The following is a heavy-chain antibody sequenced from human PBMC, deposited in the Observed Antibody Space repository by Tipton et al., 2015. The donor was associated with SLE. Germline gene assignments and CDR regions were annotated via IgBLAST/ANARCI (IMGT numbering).Heavy chain of an antibody. CDR2: IYYSGST. V-gene: IGHV4-39*07. Sequence: TLSLTCTVSGGSISSSSYYWGWIRQPPGKGLEWIGSIYYSGSTNYNPSLKSRVTISVDTSKNQFSLNLISVTVADTAVYYCARDRGAAPDYWGQGTLVTVSS. D-gene: IGHD6-6*01. CDR1: GGSISSSSYY. CDR3: ARDRGAAPDY. J-gene: IGHJ4*02.